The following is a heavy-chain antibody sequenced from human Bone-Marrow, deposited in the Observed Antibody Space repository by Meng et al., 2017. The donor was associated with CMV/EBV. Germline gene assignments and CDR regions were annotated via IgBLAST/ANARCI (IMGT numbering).Heavy chain of an antibody. D-gene: IGHD5-18*01. CDR2: IYNVDNT. Sequence: AASGFTVSPHYMTWVRQAPGKGLEWVSVIYNVDNTYYADSVKGRFTISRDNSKNTLYLQINGLRPEDTAVYYCARAPSKQLWLYYFDYWGQGALVTVSS. CDR1: GFTVSPHY. V-gene: IGHV3-66*02. J-gene: IGHJ4*02. CDR3: ARAPSKQLWLYYFDY.